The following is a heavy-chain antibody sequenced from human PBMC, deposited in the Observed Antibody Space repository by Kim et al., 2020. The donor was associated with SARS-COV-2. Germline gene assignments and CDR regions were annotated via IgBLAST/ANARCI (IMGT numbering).Heavy chain of an antibody. D-gene: IGHD4-17*01. J-gene: IGHJ6*02. CDR3: ARDRAPTTVVTQSDGMDV. CDR1: GFTFSSYG. V-gene: IGHV3-33*05. Sequence: GGSLRLSCAASGFTFSSYGMHWVRQAPGKGLEWVAVISYDGSNKYYADSVKGRFTISRDNSKNTLYLQMNSLRAEDTAVYYCARDRAPTTVVTQSDGMDVWGQGTTVTVSS. CDR2: ISYDGSNK.